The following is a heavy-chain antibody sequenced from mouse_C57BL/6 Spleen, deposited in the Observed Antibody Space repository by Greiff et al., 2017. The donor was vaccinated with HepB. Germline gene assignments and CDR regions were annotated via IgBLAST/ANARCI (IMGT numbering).Heavy chain of an antibody. Sequence: VQLQQSGAELVKPGASVKLSCKASGYTFTSYWMQWVKQRPGQGLEWIGEIDPSDSYTNYNQKFKGKATLTVDTSSSTAYMQLSSLTSEDSAVYYCARRRITTVVGMDYWGQGTPVTVSS. V-gene: IGHV1-50*01. D-gene: IGHD1-1*01. J-gene: IGHJ4*01. CDR3: ARRRITTVVGMDY. CDR1: GYTFTSYW. CDR2: IDPSDSYT.